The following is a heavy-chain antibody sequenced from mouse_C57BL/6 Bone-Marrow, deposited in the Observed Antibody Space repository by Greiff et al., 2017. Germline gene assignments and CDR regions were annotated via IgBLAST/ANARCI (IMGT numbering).Heavy chain of an antibody. J-gene: IGHJ2*01. CDR1: GYIFTEYT. CDR3: ARHERYYDYEGYFDY. Sequence: VQLQQSGAELVKPGASVKLSCKASGYIFTEYTIHWVKQRSGQGLEWIGWFYPGSGSIKYNERFKDKATLTADKSSNTVYMELSRLTSEYSAVYFCARHERYYDYEGYFDYWGQGTTLTVSS. V-gene: IGHV1-62-2*01. D-gene: IGHD2-4*01. CDR2: FYPGSGSI.